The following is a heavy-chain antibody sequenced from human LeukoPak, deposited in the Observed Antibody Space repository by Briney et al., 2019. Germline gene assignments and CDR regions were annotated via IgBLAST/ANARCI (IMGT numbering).Heavy chain of an antibody. CDR2: IISSSSYT. Sequence: GGSLRLSCAASGFTFSTFSMNWVRQAPGKGLEWVSYIISSSSYTYYADSVKGRFTISRDNAKNSLYLQMNSLRTEDTGVYYCVKGATGIWGQGTMVTVSS. J-gene: IGHJ3*02. V-gene: IGHV3-21*01. CDR3: VKGATGI. CDR1: GFTFSTFS.